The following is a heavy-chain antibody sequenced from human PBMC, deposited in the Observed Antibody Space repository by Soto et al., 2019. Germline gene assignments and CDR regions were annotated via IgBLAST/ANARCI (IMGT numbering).Heavy chain of an antibody. CDR2: IIPIFGTA. Sequence: QVQLVQSGVEVKKPGSSVKVSCKASGGTFSSYAISWVRQAPGQGLEWMGGIIPIFGTANYAQKFQGRVTITADESTSTAYMELSSLRSEDTAVYYCARCVATTLTYYYYGMGVWGQGTTVTVSS. CDR1: GGTFSSYA. V-gene: IGHV1-69*12. J-gene: IGHJ6*01. CDR3: ARCVATTLTYYYYGMGV. D-gene: IGHD5-12*01.